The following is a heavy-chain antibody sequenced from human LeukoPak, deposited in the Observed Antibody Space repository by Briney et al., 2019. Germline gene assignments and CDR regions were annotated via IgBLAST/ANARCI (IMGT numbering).Heavy chain of an antibody. CDR3: ARARPPISYDFWSGYSDY. D-gene: IGHD3-3*01. Sequence: GGSLRLSCAASGFTFSSYAMHWVRRAPGKGLEYVSAISSNGGSTYYANSVKGRFTISRDNSKNTLYLQMGSLRAEDMAVYYCARARPPISYDFWSGYSDYWGQGTLVTVSS. J-gene: IGHJ4*02. CDR2: ISSNGGST. V-gene: IGHV3-64*01. CDR1: GFTFSSYA.